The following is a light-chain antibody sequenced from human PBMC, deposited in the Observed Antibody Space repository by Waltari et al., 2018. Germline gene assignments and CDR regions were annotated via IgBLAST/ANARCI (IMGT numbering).Light chain of an antibody. CDR1: QGISYY. CDR3: HQYNSYPPT. CDR2: GST. V-gene: IGKV1-16*01. J-gene: IGKJ4*01. Sequence: DSQLTQSPSSLSASVGDRVTITCRASQGISYYVAWFQQKPGRAPKPLTFGSTTLLSGVPSRFRGSGSGTYFTLTINDLQPDDFATYSCHQYNSYPPTFGGGTKV.